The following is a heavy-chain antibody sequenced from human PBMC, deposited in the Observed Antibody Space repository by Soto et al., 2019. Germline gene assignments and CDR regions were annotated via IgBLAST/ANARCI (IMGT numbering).Heavy chain of an antibody. D-gene: IGHD3-3*01. CDR3: ARREVTRYGMDV. J-gene: IGHJ6*02. CDR2: IDPSDSYT. CDR1: GYSFTSYW. V-gene: IGHV5-10-1*01. Sequence: PGASLKISCKGSGYSFTSYWISWVRQMPGKGLEWMGRIDPSDSYTNYSPSFQGHVTISADKSISTAYLQWSSLKASDTAMYYCARREVTRYGMDVWGQGTTVTVSS.